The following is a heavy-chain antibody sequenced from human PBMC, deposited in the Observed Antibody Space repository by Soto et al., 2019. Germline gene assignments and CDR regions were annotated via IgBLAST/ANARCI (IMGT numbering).Heavy chain of an antibody. V-gene: IGHV4-61*08. CDR1: GGSVSSGDYF. CDR2: IYYSGST. CDR3: ARSPNYYYYGFDV. D-gene: IGHD3-10*01. Sequence: SETLSLTCTVSGGSVSSGDYFWSWLRQSPGKRLEWIAYIYYSGSTNYNPSLKSRATISVATSKSQVSLTLTSMTAADAALYYCARSPNYYYYGFDVWGQGTAVTVSS. J-gene: IGHJ6*02.